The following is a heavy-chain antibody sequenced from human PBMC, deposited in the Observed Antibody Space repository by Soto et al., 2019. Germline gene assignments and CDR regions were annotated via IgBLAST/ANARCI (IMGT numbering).Heavy chain of an antibody. D-gene: IGHD3-3*01. Sequence: ASVKVSGKASGYTFTSYGISWVRQAPGQGLEWMGWISAYNGNTNYAQKLQGRVTMTTDTSTSTAYMELRSLRSDDTAVYYCARDLGYYDFWSGFGSDYGMDVWGQGTTVTVSS. CDR1: GYTFTSYG. V-gene: IGHV1-18*04. J-gene: IGHJ6*02. CDR2: ISAYNGNT. CDR3: ARDLGYYDFWSGFGSDYGMDV.